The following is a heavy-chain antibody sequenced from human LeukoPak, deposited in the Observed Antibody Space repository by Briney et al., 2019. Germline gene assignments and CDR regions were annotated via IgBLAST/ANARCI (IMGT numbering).Heavy chain of an antibody. J-gene: IGHJ4*02. V-gene: IGHV3-21*01. D-gene: IGHD3-16*02. CDR3: ARGDDYVWGSYRYADY. Sequence: GGSLRLSCAASGFTFSSYNMNWVRQAPGKGLEWVSSISSSSSYVYSADSVKGRFTISRDNAKNSLYLQMNSLRAEDTAVYYCARGDDYVWGSYRYADYWGQGTLVAASS. CDR1: GFTFSSYN. CDR2: ISSSSSYV.